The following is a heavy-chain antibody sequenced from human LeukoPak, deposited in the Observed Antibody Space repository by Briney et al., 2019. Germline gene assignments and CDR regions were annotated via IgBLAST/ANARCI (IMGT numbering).Heavy chain of an antibody. V-gene: IGHV3-33*01. CDR2: IWYDGSNK. Sequence: PGRSLRLSCAASGFSFSNYDMHWVRQAPGKGLEWAAVIWYDGSNKYYADSVKGRFTISRDNSKDTLYLQMKSLRVEDTAVYYCARGDPTVTTKQNFDYWGQGTLVTVSS. D-gene: IGHD4-17*01. J-gene: IGHJ4*02. CDR3: ARGDPTVTTKQNFDY. CDR1: GFSFSNYD.